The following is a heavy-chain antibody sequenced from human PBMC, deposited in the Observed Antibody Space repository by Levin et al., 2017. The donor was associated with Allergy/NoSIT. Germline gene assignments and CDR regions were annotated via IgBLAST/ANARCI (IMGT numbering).Heavy chain of an antibody. CDR3: ARLFPATPRDWFDP. J-gene: IGHJ5*02. D-gene: IGHD2-15*01. V-gene: IGHV5-51*01. Sequence: GGSLRLSCKSSGYSFTTYWIAWVRQTPGKGLEWMGIIYPGDSDTRYSPSFQGQVTISADKSISTAYLQWSSLKASDTAMYYCARLFPATPRDWFDPWGQGTLVTVSS. CDR1: GYSFTTYW. CDR2: IYPGDSDT.